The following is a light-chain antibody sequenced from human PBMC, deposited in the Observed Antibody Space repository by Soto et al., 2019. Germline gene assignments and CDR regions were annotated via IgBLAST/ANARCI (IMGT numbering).Light chain of an antibody. CDR2: WAS. V-gene: IGKV4-1*01. J-gene: IGKJ1*01. CDR1: QSVLHTSNNKNY. CDR3: LQYPSPPRT. Sequence: DIVMTQSPDSMAVSLAERATINCRSSQSVLHTSNNKNYLGCYQQKPGQPPKLLIYWASNREFGVPDRFSGSGSGTEFTLTISSLQAEDVAVSYFLQYPSPPRTFGQGPKLDIK.